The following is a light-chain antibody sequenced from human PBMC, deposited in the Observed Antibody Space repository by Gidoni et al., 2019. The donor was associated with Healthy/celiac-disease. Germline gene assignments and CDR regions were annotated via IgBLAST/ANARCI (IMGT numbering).Light chain of an antibody. J-gene: IGKJ2*01. CDR3: QQYYSTPRT. V-gene: IGKV4-1*01. CDR2: WSS. CDR1: QSVLYRSNYKTY. Sequence: DIVRTQSPDSLAVALGERATINCNSSQSVLYRSNYKTYLEWYQQQPGQPPKLLICWSSTRESGVPDLFGGSCDGTGCTLTISSLPAEDVAFYYCQQYYSTPRTFGQGTKLEIK.